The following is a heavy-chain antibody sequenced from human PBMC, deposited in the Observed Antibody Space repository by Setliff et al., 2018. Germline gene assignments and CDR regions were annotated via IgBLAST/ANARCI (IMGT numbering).Heavy chain of an antibody. CDR1: GYSFTDYW. V-gene: IGHV5-51*01. Sequence: PGESLTISCKGSGYSFTDYWIGWVRQMPGEGLEWMGIIHPSNSDTVYSPSFQGQVTISADRSITTAYLQWSSLKASDTAIYYCARNRVALYDACDIWGQGTMVTVSS. CDR3: ARNRVALYDACDI. D-gene: IGHD5-12*01. CDR2: IHPSNSDT. J-gene: IGHJ3*02.